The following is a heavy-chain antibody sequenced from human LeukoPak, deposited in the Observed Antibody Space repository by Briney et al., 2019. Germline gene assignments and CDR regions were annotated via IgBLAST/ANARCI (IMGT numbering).Heavy chain of an antibody. CDR2: IYYSGST. CDR1: GGSISSYY. Sequence: SETLSLNCTVSGGSISSYYWSWIRHPPGKGLEWIGYIYYSGSTNYNPSLESRVTISVDTSKNQFSLKLSSVTAADTAVYYCARASYWTIFGVDLVSYYFDYWGQGTLVTVSS. V-gene: IGHV4-59*01. CDR3: ARASYWTIFGVDLVSYYFDY. D-gene: IGHD3-3*01. J-gene: IGHJ4*02.